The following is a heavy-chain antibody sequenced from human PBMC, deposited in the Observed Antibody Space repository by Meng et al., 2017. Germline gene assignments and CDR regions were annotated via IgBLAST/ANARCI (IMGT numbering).Heavy chain of an antibody. V-gene: IGHV1-46*01. D-gene: IGHD2-2*01. CDR1: GYTFTSYY. CDR3: ARNYGVLPAAISGALHSGDWFDP. J-gene: IGHJ5*02. Sequence: ASVKVSCKASGYTFTSYYMHWVRQAPGQGLEWMGIINPSAGSTSYAQKLQGRVTVTRDTSTSTVYMELSRLRSEDTAVYYCARNYGVLPAAISGALHSGDWFDPWGQGTLVTVSS. CDR2: INPSAGST.